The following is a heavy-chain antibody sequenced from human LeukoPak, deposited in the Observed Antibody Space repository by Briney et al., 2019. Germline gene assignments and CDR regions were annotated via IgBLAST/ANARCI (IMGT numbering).Heavy chain of an antibody. Sequence: GGSLRLSCAASGFTFSSYWMSWVRQAPGKGLEWVANIKQDGSEKYYVDSVKGRFTVSRDNAEKSLYLQTNSLRAEDTAIYYCARLWGDATIFDLWGQGTLVTVSS. CDR3: ARLWGDATIFDL. CDR2: IKQDGSEK. D-gene: IGHD5-12*01. CDR1: GFTFSSYW. V-gene: IGHV3-7*01. J-gene: IGHJ4*02.